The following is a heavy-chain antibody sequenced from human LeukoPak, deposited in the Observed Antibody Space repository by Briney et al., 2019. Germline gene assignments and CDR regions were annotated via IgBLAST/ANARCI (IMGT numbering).Heavy chain of an antibody. V-gene: IGHV3-23*01. Sequence: PGGSLRLPCAASGFTFSTFAMSRVGHAPGKGLEWVSTISANDGSTYYADSVKGRLTISRDNSKNTLYLQMNSLREEDTAVYYCAKSLQVPYSIQQPYGYYYYGMDVWGQGTTVTVSS. CDR3: AKSLQVPYSIQQPYGYYYYGMDV. D-gene: IGHD4-11*01. J-gene: IGHJ6*02. CDR2: ISANDGST. CDR1: GFTFSTFA.